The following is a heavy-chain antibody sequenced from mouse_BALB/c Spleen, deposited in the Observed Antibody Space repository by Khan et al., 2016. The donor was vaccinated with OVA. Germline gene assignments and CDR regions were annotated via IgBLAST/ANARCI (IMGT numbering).Heavy chain of an antibody. V-gene: IGHV3-2*02. CDR2: ISYSSGT. CDR3: AQENYYGYYLDY. D-gene: IGHD1-2*01. CDR1: GYSITSGYA. Sequence: EVELVESGPGLVKPSQSLSLTCTVTGYSITSGYARNWLRQFPGNKLEWMGYISYSSGTSYNPSLKSRISITRDTSKNQFFLQMNSVTTETTASDCCAQENYYGYYLDYWGQGTPVTVAS. J-gene: IGHJ4*01.